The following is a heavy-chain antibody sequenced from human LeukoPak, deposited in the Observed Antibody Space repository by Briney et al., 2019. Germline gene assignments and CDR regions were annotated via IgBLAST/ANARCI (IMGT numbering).Heavy chain of an antibody. CDR3: ARDRIQLRSPRSFDY. V-gene: IGHV3-21*01. CDR2: ISSSSSYI. Sequence: GGSLRLSCAASGFTFSSYSMNWVRQAPGKGLEWVSSISSSSSYIYYADSVKGRFTISRDNAKNSLYLQMNSLRAEDTAVYYCARDRIQLRSPRSFDYWGQGTLVTVSS. D-gene: IGHD5-18*01. CDR1: GFTFSSYS. J-gene: IGHJ4*02.